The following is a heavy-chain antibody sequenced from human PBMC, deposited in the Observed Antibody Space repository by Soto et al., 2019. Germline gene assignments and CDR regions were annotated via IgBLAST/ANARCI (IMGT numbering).Heavy chain of an antibody. CDR3: ARVGSDYFSNYFDY. J-gene: IGHJ4*02. D-gene: IGHD1-26*01. Sequence: KTSETLSLTCPVYGGSFSGYYWSWIRQPPGKGLEWIGEINHSGSTNNNPSLKSRVTISVDTSKNQFALKLSSVTAAGTAVYYCARVGSDYFSNYFDYWGQGTLVTVSS. V-gene: IGHV4-34*01. CDR1: GGSFSGYY. CDR2: INHSGST.